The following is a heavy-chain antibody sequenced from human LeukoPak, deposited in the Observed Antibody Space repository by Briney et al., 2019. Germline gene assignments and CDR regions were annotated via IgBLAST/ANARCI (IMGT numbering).Heavy chain of an antibody. J-gene: IGHJ4*02. Sequence: SGGSLRLSCAASGFTFSSYWMSWVRQAPGKGLEWVANIKQDGSEKYYVDSVKGRYTISRDNSKNTLYLQMNSLRPEDTAVYYCAKSLGATRGYFEHWGQGTLVTVSS. D-gene: IGHD1-26*01. CDR2: IKQDGSEK. V-gene: IGHV3-7*01. CDR3: AKSLGATRGYFEH. CDR1: GFTFSSYW.